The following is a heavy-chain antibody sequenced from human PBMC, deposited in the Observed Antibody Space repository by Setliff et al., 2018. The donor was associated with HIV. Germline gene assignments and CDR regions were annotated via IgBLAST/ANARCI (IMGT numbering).Heavy chain of an antibody. J-gene: IGHJ5*02. CDR3: ARDGCDSNKCYVYNWFDP. CDR2: INAGNGNT. V-gene: IGHV1-3*01. Sequence: ASVKVSCKASGYSFTSHTIHWVRRAPGQGLEWMGWINAGNGNTKYSPKFQNRITITRDTSASTAFMEVNSLTSEDTAVYYCARDGCDSNKCYVYNWFDPWGQGTLVTVSS. D-gene: IGHD3-16*01. CDR1: GYSFTSHT.